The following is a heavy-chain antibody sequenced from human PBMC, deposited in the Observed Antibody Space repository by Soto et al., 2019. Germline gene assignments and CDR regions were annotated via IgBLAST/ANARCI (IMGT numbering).Heavy chain of an antibody. CDR3: ARGRYYGSGSYHWFDP. V-gene: IGHV4-31*03. CDR2: IYYSGST. D-gene: IGHD3-10*01. Sequence: PSDTLSLTCTVSGGSISSGGYYWSWIRQHPGKGLEWIGYIYYSGSTYYNPSLKSRVTISVDTSKNQFSLKLSSVTAADTAVYYCARGRYYGSGSYHWFDPWGQGTLVTLSS. J-gene: IGHJ5*02. CDR1: GGSISSGGYY.